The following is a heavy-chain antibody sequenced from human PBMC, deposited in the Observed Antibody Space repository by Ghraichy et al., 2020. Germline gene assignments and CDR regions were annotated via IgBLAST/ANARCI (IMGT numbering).Heavy chain of an antibody. CDR2: ISSSSSYI. Sequence: LSLTCAASGFTFSSYSMNWVRQAPGKGLEWVSSISSSSSYIYYADSVKGRFTISRDNAKNSLYLQMNSLRAEDTAVYYCARATDYDSSGPYYYYYYGMDVWGQGTTVTVSS. D-gene: IGHD3-22*01. J-gene: IGHJ6*02. V-gene: IGHV3-21*01. CDR1: GFTFSSYS. CDR3: ARATDYDSSGPYYYYYYGMDV.